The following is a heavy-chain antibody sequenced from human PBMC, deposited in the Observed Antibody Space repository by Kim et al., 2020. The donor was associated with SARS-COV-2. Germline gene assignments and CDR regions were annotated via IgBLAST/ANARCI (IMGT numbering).Heavy chain of an antibody. CDR3: AKSGSAAATEFDY. V-gene: IGHV3-23*01. Sequence: YADSVKGRFTISRDNSKNTLYLKMNSLRAEDTAVYYCAKSGSAAATEFDYWGQGTLVTVSS. J-gene: IGHJ4*02. D-gene: IGHD6-13*01.